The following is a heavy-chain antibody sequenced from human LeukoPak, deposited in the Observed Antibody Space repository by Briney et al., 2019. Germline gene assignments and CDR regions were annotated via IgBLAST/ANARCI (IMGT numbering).Heavy chain of an antibody. Sequence: PGGSLRLSCAVSGFTFSSYAMSWVRQAPGKGLEWVSAITNSGGDTYHADSVKGRFTISRDNSKNTLYLQMNSLRVEDTAVYYCAKGSSSSRPYYFDYWGQGTLVTVSS. V-gene: IGHV3-23*01. D-gene: IGHD6-6*01. CDR1: GFTFSSYA. CDR2: ITNSGGDT. CDR3: AKGSSSSRPYYFDY. J-gene: IGHJ4*02.